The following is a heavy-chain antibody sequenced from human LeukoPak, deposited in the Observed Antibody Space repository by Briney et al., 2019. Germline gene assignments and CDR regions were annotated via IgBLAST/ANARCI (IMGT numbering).Heavy chain of an antibody. CDR3: ARVAVAGPTGWFDP. CDR1: GFALNSYT. J-gene: IGHJ5*02. CDR2: ISSTSAYI. D-gene: IGHD6-19*01. V-gene: IGHV3-21*01. Sequence: KPGGSLRLSCAASGFALNSYTLSWVRQAPGKGLEWVSSISSTSAYIHYADSVKGRFTISRDNTDNVVYLQLNGLRAEDTAVYYCARVAVAGPTGWFDPWGQGTLVTVSS.